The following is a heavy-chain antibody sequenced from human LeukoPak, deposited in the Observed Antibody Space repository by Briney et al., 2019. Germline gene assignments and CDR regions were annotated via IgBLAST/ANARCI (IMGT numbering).Heavy chain of an antibody. Sequence: ASVKVSCKASGYTFTSYAMHWVRQAPGQRLEWMGWISAGNGNTKYSQKFQGRVTITRDTSASTAYMELSSLRSEDTAVYYCARPSVRYFDWSAGGFDIWGQGTMVTVSS. CDR3: ARPSVRYFDWSAGGFDI. CDR1: GYTFTSYA. D-gene: IGHD3-9*01. V-gene: IGHV1-3*01. J-gene: IGHJ3*02. CDR2: ISAGNGNT.